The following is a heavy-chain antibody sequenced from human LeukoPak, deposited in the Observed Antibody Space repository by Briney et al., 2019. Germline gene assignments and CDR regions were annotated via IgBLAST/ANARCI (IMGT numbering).Heavy chain of an antibody. CDR2: IYYSGST. J-gene: IGHJ4*02. CDR1: GGSISSYY. D-gene: IGHD2-2*01. Sequence: SETLSLTCTVSGGSISSYYWSWIRQPPGKGLEWIGYIYYSGSTNYNPSLKSRVTISVDTSKNQFSLKLSSVTAADTAVYYCARWTKDIVVVPAFVFDYWGQGTLVTVSS. CDR3: ARWTKDIVVVPAFVFDY. V-gene: IGHV4-59*12.